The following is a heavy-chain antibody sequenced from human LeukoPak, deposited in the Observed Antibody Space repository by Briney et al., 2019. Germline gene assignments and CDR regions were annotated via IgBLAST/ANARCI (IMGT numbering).Heavy chain of an antibody. CDR2: IIAYNGNT. D-gene: IGHD5-24*01. Sequence: ASVKLSCKSSGYTFTIYGISWLRQAPGQGLEWMGLIIAYNGNTNYAQKLQGRVTMTTDTSTSTAYMELRSLRSDDTAVYYCARVLERCLQLVDYWGQGTLVTVSS. CDR3: ARVLERCLQLVDY. J-gene: IGHJ4*02. V-gene: IGHV1-18*01. CDR1: GYTFTIYG.